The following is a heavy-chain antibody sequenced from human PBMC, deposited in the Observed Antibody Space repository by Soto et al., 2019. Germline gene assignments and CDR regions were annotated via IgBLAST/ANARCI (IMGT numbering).Heavy chain of an antibody. Sequence: PGGSLRLSCAASGFTFSSYAMHWARQAPGKGLEWVAVISYDGSNKYYADSVKGRFTISRDNSKNTLYLQMNSLRAEDTAVYYCARDDYGGNPGGYWGQGTLVTVSS. CDR2: ISYDGSNK. J-gene: IGHJ4*02. CDR1: GFTFSSYA. D-gene: IGHD4-17*01. V-gene: IGHV3-30-3*01. CDR3: ARDDYGGNPGGY.